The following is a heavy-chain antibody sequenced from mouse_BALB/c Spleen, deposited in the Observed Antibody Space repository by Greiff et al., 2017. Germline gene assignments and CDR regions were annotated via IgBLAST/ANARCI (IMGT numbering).Heavy chain of an antibody. V-gene: IGHV1S81*02. CDR2: INPSNGGT. CDR1: GYTFTSYY. J-gene: IGHJ4*01. CDR3: TRGGGNYDYAMDY. D-gene: IGHD2-1*01. Sequence: QVQLQQSGAELVKPGASVKLSCKASGYTFTSYYMYWVKQRPGQGLEWIGEINPSNGGTNFNEKFKSKATLTVDKSSSTAYMQLSSLTSEDSAVYYCTRGGGNYDYAMDYWGQGTSVTVSS.